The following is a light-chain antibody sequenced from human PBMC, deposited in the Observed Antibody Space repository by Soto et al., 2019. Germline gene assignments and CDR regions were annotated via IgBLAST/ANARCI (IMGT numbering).Light chain of an antibody. Sequence: EIVMTQSPATLSGSPGETVTLSCRASQSLSDNLAWYQQKPGQAPRLLIFRASTRATGVPARFSGRGSGKEFTLTISGLQSAEFAVYYCQQYSKWPPWTFGPGTKVDIK. CDR3: QQYSKWPPWT. V-gene: IGKV3-15*01. CDR2: RAS. J-gene: IGKJ1*01. CDR1: QSLSDN.